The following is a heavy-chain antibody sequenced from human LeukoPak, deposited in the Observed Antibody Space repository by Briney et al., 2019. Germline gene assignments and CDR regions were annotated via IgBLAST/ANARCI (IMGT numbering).Heavy chain of an antibody. D-gene: IGHD4-23*01. V-gene: IGHV3-15*01. Sequence: GGSLRLSCVGSGFTFSSYSMNWVRQAPGKGLEWVGRIKSKTDGGTTDYAAPVKGRFTISRDDSKNTLYLQMNSLKTEDTAVYYCTTTPGYGGKISFYYMDVWGKGTTVTVSS. J-gene: IGHJ6*03. CDR1: GFTFSSYS. CDR3: TTTPGYGGKISFYYMDV. CDR2: IKSKTDGGTT.